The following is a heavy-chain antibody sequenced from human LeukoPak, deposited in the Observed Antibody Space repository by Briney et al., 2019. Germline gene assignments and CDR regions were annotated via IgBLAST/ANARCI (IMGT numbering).Heavy chain of an antibody. Sequence: QAGGSLRLSCAASGFTFSGYWMSWVRQAPGKGLEWVANIGEDGSGKHYVDSVRGRFTISRDNAKNSLYLQVNSLKAEDTAMYYCARDSIYSGSFSSFDLWGQGTLVTVSS. V-gene: IGHV3-7*01. CDR2: IGEDGSGK. CDR3: ARDSIYSGSFSSFDL. D-gene: IGHD1-26*01. CDR1: GFTFSGYW. J-gene: IGHJ4*02.